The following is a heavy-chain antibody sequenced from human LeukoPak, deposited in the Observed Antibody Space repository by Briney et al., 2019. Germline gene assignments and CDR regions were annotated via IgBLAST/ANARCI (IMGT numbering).Heavy chain of an antibody. V-gene: IGHV4-59*01. D-gene: IGHD6-19*01. CDR1: GGSISSYY. Sequence: SETLSLTCTVSGGSISSYYWSWLRQPPGKGLEWIGNIYYSGSTNYNPSLKSRVTISVDTSKNQFSLKLSSVTAADTAVYYCARDLRLSPYSGGWPLDYWGQGTLVTVSS. J-gene: IGHJ4*02. CDR2: IYYSGST. CDR3: ARDLRLSPYSGGWPLDY.